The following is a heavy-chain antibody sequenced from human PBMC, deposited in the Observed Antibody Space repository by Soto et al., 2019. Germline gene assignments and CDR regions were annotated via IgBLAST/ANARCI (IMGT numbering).Heavy chain of an antibody. V-gene: IGHV3-23*01. CDR1: GFTFSSYA. J-gene: IGHJ3*02. Sequence: GGSLRLSCAAPGFTFSSYAMSWVRQAPGKGLEWVSAISGSGGSTYYADSVKGRFTISRDNSKNTLYLQMNSLRAEDTAVYYCAKDSCSGGSCYGLVDAFDIWGQGTMVTVS. CDR3: AKDSCSGGSCYGLVDAFDI. CDR2: ISGSGGST. D-gene: IGHD2-15*01.